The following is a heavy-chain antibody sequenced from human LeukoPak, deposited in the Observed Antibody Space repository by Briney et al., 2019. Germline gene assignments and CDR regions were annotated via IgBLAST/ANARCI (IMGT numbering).Heavy chain of an antibody. D-gene: IGHD3-10*01. Sequence: ASVKVSCKVSGYTLTELSMHWVRQAPGKGLEWMGGFDPEDGETIYAQKFQGRVTMTEDTSTDTAYMELSSLRSEDTAVYYCARRFSRITMIRGESWFDPWGQGTLVIVSS. V-gene: IGHV1-24*01. CDR1: GYTLTELS. CDR3: ARRFSRITMIRGESWFDP. CDR2: FDPEDGET. J-gene: IGHJ5*02.